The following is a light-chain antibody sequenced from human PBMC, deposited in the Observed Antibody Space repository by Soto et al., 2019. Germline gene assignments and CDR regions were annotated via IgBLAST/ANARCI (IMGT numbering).Light chain of an antibody. CDR1: QSVSSNY. Sequence: EIVLTQSPGTKSLSPGERATLSCRASQSVSSNYLAWYQQKPGQAPRLLIYGASSRATGIPDRFSGRGSGTDFTLTISRLEPEDFAVYYCQQYGDLPITFGQGTRLEIK. CDR3: QQYGDLPIT. J-gene: IGKJ5*01. V-gene: IGKV3-20*01. CDR2: GAS.